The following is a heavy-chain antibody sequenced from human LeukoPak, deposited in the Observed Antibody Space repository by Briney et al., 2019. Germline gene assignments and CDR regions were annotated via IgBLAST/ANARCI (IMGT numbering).Heavy chain of an antibody. J-gene: IGHJ3*02. CDR1: GGSISSYY. D-gene: IGHD3-22*01. CDR2: IYYSGST. V-gene: IGHV4-59*12. Sequence: SETLSLTCTVSGGSISSYYWSWIRQPPGKGLEWIGYIYYSGSTNYNPSLKSRVTISVDTSKNQFSLKLSSVTAADTAVYYCARDSYYYDSSGYSLPAFDIWGQGTMVTVSS. CDR3: ARDSYYYDSSGYSLPAFDI.